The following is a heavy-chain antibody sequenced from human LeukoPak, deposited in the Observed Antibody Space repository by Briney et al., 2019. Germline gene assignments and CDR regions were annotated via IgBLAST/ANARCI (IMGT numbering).Heavy chain of an antibody. Sequence: GGSLRLSCAASGLTFSSYWMSWVRQAPGKGLEWVANIKQDGSEKYYVDSVKGRFTISRDNAKNSLYLQMNSLRAEDTAVYYCARDAPSIGYFDYWGQGTLVTVSS. V-gene: IGHV3-7*01. J-gene: IGHJ4*02. CDR2: IKQDGSEK. CDR3: ARDAPSIGYFDY. CDR1: GLTFSSYW. D-gene: IGHD1-26*01.